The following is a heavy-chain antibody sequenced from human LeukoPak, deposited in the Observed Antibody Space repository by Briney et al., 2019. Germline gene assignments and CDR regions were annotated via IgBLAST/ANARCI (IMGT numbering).Heavy chain of an antibody. CDR3: ARGFYSNYEDY. J-gene: IGHJ4*02. CDR2: INHSGST. D-gene: IGHD4-4*01. Sequence: SETLSLTCTVSGGSISSSSYYWGWIRQPPGKGLEWIGEINHSGSTNYNPSLKSRVTISVDTSKNQFSLKLSSVTAADTAVYYCARGFYSNYEDYWGQGTLVTVSS. CDR1: GGSISSSSYY. V-gene: IGHV4-39*07.